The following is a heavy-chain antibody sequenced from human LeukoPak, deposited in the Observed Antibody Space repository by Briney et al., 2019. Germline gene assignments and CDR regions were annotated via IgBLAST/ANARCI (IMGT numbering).Heavy chain of an antibody. CDR3: AREAGVPPTTQQWPTSVDC. V-gene: IGHV3-74*01. J-gene: IGHJ4*02. Sequence: PGGSLRLSCAASGFTFSRYWMHWVRQAPGKGLVWVSRINGDGSSIGYADSVKGRFTISRDNAKNTLYLQMNSLRAEDTAMYYCAREAGVPPTTQQWPTSVDCWGQGTLVTVSS. CDR1: GFTFSRYW. CDR2: INGDGSSI. D-gene: IGHD5-18*01.